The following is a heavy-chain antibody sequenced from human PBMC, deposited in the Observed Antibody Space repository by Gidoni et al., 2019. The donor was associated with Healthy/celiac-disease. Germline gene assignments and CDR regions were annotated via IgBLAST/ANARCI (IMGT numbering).Heavy chain of an antibody. CDR1: GFPFSSYA. D-gene: IGHD4-17*01. J-gene: IGHJ4*02. V-gene: IGHV3-23*01. CDR3: AKDLTPHTYGAGGY. Sequence: EVQLLEFGGGLVQPGGSMRLSRAASGFPFSSYAMSWVRQASGKGLEWVSAISGSGGSTYYADSVKGRFTISRDNSKNTLYLQMNSLRAEDTAVYYCAKDLTPHTYGAGGYWGQGTLVTVSS. CDR2: ISGSGGST.